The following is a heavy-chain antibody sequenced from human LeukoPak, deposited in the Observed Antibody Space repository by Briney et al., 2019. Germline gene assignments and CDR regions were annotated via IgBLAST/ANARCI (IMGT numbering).Heavy chain of an antibody. Sequence: ASVKVSCKASGYTFTGYYMHWVRQAPGQGLEWMRWINPNSGGTNYAQKFQGRVTMTRDTSISTAYMELSRLRSDDTAVYYCARPLWLRTSSLDYWGQGTLVTVSS. J-gene: IGHJ4*02. CDR3: ARPLWLRTSSLDY. CDR1: GYTFTGYY. V-gene: IGHV1-2*02. CDR2: INPNSGGT. D-gene: IGHD5-18*01.